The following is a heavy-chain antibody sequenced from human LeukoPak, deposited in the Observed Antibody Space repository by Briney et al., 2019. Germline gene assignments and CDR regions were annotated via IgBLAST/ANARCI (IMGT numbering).Heavy chain of an antibody. CDR3: TKARSIFGGSNWFDP. CDR1: GFTFSSYA. J-gene: IGHJ5*02. CDR2: ISGSGGST. V-gene: IGHV3-23*01. D-gene: IGHD3-3*01. Sequence: GGSLRLSCAASGFTFSSYAMSWVRQAPGKGLEGVSAISGSGGSTYYADSVKGRFTISRDNSKNTLYLQMNSLRAEDTAVYYCTKARSIFGGSNWFDPWGQGTLVTVSS.